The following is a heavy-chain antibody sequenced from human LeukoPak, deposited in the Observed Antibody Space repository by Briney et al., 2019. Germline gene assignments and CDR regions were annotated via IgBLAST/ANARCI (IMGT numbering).Heavy chain of an antibody. Sequence: GGSLRLSCAASGFTFSRYSMNWVRQAPGKGLEWVSSISTSSSYIYYADSVKGRFTISRDNSKNTLYLQMNSLRAEDTAVYYCARGPSGYHNTGGQGTLVTVSS. V-gene: IGHV3-21*01. J-gene: IGHJ4*02. CDR2: ISTSSSYI. D-gene: IGHD5-12*01. CDR3: ARGPSGYHNT. CDR1: GFTFSRYS.